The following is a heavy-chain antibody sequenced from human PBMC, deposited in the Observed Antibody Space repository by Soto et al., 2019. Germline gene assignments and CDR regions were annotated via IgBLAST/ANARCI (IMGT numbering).Heavy chain of an antibody. D-gene: IGHD2-2*01. CDR1: GGSISSGGYY. J-gene: IGHJ6*03. Sequence: QVQLQESGPGLVKPSQTLSLTCTVSGGSISSGGYYWSWIRQHPGKGLEWIGYIYYSGSTYYNPSLKSRVTIPVDTSKNQFSLKLSSVTAADTAVYYCARVREDIVVVPAAQGGYYYYYYMDVWGKGTTVTVSS. V-gene: IGHV4-31*03. CDR3: ARVREDIVVVPAAQGGYYYYYYMDV. CDR2: IYYSGST.